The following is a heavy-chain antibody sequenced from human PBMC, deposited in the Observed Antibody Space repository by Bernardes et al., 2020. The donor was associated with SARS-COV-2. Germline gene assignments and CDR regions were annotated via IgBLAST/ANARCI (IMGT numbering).Heavy chain of an antibody. J-gene: IGHJ6*02. D-gene: IGHD3-22*01. V-gene: IGHV3-74*01. Sequence: SLRLSCAASGFTFSSYWMHWVRQAPGKGLVWVSRINSDGSSTSYADSVKGRFTISRDNAKNTLYLQMNSLRAEDTAVYYCARDRGNYYDSSGYYYLYYYYGMDVWGQGTTVTVSS. CDR3: ARDRGNYYDSSGYYYLYYYYGMDV. CDR2: INSDGSST. CDR1: GFTFSSYW.